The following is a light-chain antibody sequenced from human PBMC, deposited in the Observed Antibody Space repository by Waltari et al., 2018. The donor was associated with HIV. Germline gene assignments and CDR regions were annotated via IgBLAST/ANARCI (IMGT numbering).Light chain of an antibody. J-gene: IGKJ4*01. CDR2: SAS. Sequence: DTHLTQSPSSVSASVGDRVTITCRASQPITNLLAWYQQKPGQAPKLLIYSASNLQSGGPSRFTGTGSVTDFSLTINNLQPEDFATYYCQQAHSFSLTFGGGTKVEVK. V-gene: IGKV1-12*01. CDR3: QQAHSFSLT. CDR1: QPITNL.